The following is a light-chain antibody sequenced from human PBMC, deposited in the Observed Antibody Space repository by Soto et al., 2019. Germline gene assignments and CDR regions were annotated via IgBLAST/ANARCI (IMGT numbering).Light chain of an antibody. J-gene: IGKJ5*01. CDR3: QQYDNKPPIT. CDR2: DTS. CDR1: QSVSKN. Sequence: EIVMTQSPATLSVSPGERVTLPCRASQSVSKNLAWYQQKPGQAPRLLIYDTSTRATGIPDTFSGSGSGTEFTLTISSLQSEDFAVYHCQQYDNKPPITFGQGTRLEIK. V-gene: IGKV3-15*01.